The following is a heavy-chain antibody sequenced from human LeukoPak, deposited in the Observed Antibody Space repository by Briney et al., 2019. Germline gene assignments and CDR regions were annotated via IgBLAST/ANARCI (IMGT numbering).Heavy chain of an antibody. CDR2: ISGSGGST. CDR3: AKDYYYGSGSYRWFDP. D-gene: IGHD3-10*01. J-gene: IGHJ5*02. V-gene: IGHV3-23*01. CDR1: GFTFSSYA. Sequence: GGSLRLSCAASGFTFSSYAMSWVRQAPGKGLEWVSAISGSGGSTYYADSVKSRFTISRDNSKNTLYLQMNSLRAEDTAVYYCAKDYYYGSGSYRWFDPWGQGTLVTVSS.